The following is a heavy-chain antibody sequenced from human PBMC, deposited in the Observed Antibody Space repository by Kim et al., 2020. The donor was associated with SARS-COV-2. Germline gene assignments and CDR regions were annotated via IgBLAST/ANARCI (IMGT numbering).Heavy chain of an antibody. V-gene: IGHV4-34*01. D-gene: IGHD4-17*01. J-gene: IGHJ5*02. CDR3: AAYHGGAVTPVGWFDP. CDR2: INHSGST. CDR1: GGSFSGYY. Sequence: SETLSLTCAVYGGSFSGYYWSWIRQPPGKGLEWIGEINHSGSTNYNPSLKSRVSISVDTTKNQFSLKLSSVTAADTAVYYCAAYHGGAVTPVGWFDPWGQGTLVTVSS.